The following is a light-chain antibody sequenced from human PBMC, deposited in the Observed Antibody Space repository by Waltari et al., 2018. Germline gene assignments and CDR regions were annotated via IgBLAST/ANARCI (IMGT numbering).Light chain of an antibody. Sequence: DIQMTQSPSSLSASVGDRVTITCRASQSISKYLNWYKQKPGKAPKLLIYGESSLQSGVPPRFSGSGSGTEFTLTISSLQPEDFATYSCQQSYTTPYTFGQGTKLEI. V-gene: IGKV1-39*01. CDR2: GES. J-gene: IGKJ2*01. CDR3: QQSYTTPYT. CDR1: QSISKY.